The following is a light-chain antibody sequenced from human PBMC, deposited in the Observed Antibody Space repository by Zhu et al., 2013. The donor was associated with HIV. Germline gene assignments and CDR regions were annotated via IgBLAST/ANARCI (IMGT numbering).Light chain of an antibody. CDR3: QQYGTPPPWT. CDR1: QSVSSGY. J-gene: IGKJ1*01. V-gene: IGKV3-20*01. Sequence: EIVLTQSPATLSLSPGDRATLSCRASQSVSSGYLAWYQQRPGQAPRLLIHGVSNRATGIPDRFSGSGSGTDFTLSISRMEPEDFAMYYCQQYGTPPPWTFGPGTKV. CDR2: GVS.